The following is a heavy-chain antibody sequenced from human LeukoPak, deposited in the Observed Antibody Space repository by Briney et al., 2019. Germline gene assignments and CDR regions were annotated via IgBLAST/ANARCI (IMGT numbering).Heavy chain of an antibody. V-gene: IGHV6-1*01. D-gene: IGHD6-6*01. Sequence: SQTLSLTCAISGDSVSSNSAAWNWIRQSPSRGLEWLGRTYYRSNWYNDYAVSVKSRITINPDTSKNQFSLQLNSVTPEDTAVYYCAGGLYSSSFGSLDYWGQGTLVTVSS. J-gene: IGHJ4*02. CDR1: GDSVSSNSAA. CDR3: AGGLYSSSFGSLDY. CDR2: TYYRSNWYN.